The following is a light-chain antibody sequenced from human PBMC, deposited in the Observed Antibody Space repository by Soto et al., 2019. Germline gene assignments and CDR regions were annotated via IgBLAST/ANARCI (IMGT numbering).Light chain of an antibody. CDR3: QHYNTYSGT. CDR1: QTISSW. CDR2: DAS. Sequence: DIQMTQSPSTLSASVGDRVTITCRASQTISSWLAWYQQKPGKAPKLLIYDASSLEGGVPSRFSGSGSATEFTLTISSLQPDDSATYYCQHYNTYSGTLGHGTKVEIK. J-gene: IGKJ1*01. V-gene: IGKV1-5*01.